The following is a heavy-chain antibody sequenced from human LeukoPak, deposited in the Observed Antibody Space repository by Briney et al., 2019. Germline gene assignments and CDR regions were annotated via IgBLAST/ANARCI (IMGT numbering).Heavy chain of an antibody. CDR3: ARNGRDLFGLVKRLLNRAFDY. CDR1: GGTFSSYA. Sequence: ASVKVSCKASGGTFSSYAISWVRQAPGQGLEWMGGIIPIFGTANYAQKFQGRVTITADESTSTAYMELSSLRSEDTAVYYCARNGRDLFGLVKRLLNRAFDYWGQGTLVTVSS. CDR2: IIPIFGTA. J-gene: IGHJ4*02. V-gene: IGHV1-69*13. D-gene: IGHD3/OR15-3a*01.